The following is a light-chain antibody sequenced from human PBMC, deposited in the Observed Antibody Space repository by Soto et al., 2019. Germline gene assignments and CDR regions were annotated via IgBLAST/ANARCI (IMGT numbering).Light chain of an antibody. CDR1: SSNIGAGYD. CDR3: QSYENLLSGSLV. CDR2: GNN. Sequence: QSVLTQPPSVSGAPGQRVTISCTGSSSNIGAGYDVHWYQQLPESAPKILIYGNNNRPSGVPDRFSGSKSGTSASLAITGLQAEDEADYYCQSYENLLSGSLVFGGGTKLTVL. V-gene: IGLV1-40*01. J-gene: IGLJ3*02.